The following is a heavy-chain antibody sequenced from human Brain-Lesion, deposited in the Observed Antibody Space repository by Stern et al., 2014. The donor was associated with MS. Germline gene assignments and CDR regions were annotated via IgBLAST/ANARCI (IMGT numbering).Heavy chain of an antibody. V-gene: IGHV1-2*02. CDR3: ARDQRGITIFGVVTDYYYLGMDV. CDR1: GYIFTGYY. CDR2: INPNTGGP. Sequence: VQLVESGAEVKKPGASVKVSCKTSGYIFTGYYIHWVRQAPGQGLEWMAWINPNTGGPKYAQKFQGRVTMSRDTFISTAYVELSSLTSDDTAVYYCARDQRGITIFGVVTDYYYLGMDVWGQGTTVTVSS. J-gene: IGHJ6*02. D-gene: IGHD3-3*01.